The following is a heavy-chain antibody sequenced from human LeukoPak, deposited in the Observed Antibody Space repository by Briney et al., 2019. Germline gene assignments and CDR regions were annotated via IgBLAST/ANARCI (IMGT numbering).Heavy chain of an antibody. D-gene: IGHD3-10*01. V-gene: IGHV4-39*07. CDR3: ASVYFGDLWGYFDS. J-gene: IGHJ4*02. CDR1: GGSIISHTYY. CDR2: IFYSGTT. Sequence: MTSETLSLTCTVSGGSIISHTYYWGWIRQPPGEGLEWIGSIFYSGTTYYNPSLKGRVSISVDTSKNQFSLKLSSVTAADTAVYFCASVYFGDLWGYFDSWGQGSLVTVSS.